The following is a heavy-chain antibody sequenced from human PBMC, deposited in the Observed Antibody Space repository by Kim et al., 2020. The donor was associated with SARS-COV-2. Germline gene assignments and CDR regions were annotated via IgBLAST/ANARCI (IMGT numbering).Heavy chain of an antibody. CDR1: GGSISSYY. Sequence: SETLSLTCTVSGGSISSYYWSWIRQPPGKGLEWIGYIYYSGSTNYNPSLKSRVTISVDTSKNQFSLKLSSVTAADTAVYYCARAYYDFWSGTSDWFDPWGQGTLFTVSS. J-gene: IGHJ5*02. CDR2: IYYSGST. D-gene: IGHD3-3*01. CDR3: ARAYYDFWSGTSDWFDP. V-gene: IGHV4-59*13.